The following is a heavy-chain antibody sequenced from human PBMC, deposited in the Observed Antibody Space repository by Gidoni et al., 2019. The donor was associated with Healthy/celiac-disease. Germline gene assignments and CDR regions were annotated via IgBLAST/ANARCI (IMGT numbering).Heavy chain of an antibody. V-gene: IGHV1-46*01. D-gene: IGHD6-13*01. CDR1: GYTFTSYY. J-gene: IGHJ6*02. CDR3: ARCRIAAKHFTNQKYYYYGMDV. Sequence: QVQLVQSGAEVKKPGASVKVSCKASGYTFTSYYMHWVRQAPGQGLEWMGIINPSGGSTSYAQKFQGRVTMTRDTSTSTVYMELSSLRSEDTAVYYCARCRIAAKHFTNQKYYYYGMDVWGQGTTVTVSS. CDR2: INPSGGST.